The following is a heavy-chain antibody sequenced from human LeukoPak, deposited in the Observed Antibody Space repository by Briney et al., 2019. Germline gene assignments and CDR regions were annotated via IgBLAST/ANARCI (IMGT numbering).Heavy chain of an antibody. V-gene: IGHV4-61*02. D-gene: IGHD3-9*01. J-gene: IGHJ4*02. CDR2: IYTSGST. Sequence: PSETLSLTCTVSGYSISSGYYWSWIRQPAGKGLEWIGRIYTSGSTNYNPSLKSRVTISVDTSKNQFSLKLSSVTAADTAVYYCARGNSDILTGPKGYFDYWGQGTLVTVSS. CDR1: GYSISSGYY. CDR3: ARGNSDILTGPKGYFDY.